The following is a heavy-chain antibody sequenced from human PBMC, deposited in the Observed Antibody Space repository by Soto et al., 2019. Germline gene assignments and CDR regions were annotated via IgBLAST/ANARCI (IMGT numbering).Heavy chain of an antibody. Sequence: EVQLLESGGGVVQPGGSLRLSCAASGFTFSSIAVSWVRQPPGRGLEWVSSISVRGGSTPYADSVKGRFTISRDNSKNTLYLQMNSLRAEDTAVYYCAKHRVGTTKVFDIWGQGTMVTVSS. CDR1: GFTFSSIA. CDR2: ISVRGGST. D-gene: IGHD1-26*01. J-gene: IGHJ3*02. CDR3: AKHRVGTTKVFDI. V-gene: IGHV3-23*01.